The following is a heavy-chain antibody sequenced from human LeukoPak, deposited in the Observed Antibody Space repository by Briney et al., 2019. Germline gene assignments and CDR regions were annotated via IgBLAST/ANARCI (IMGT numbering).Heavy chain of an antibody. CDR3: ATVYRSSEGVNWFDP. V-gene: IGHV1-24*01. Sequence: GASVKVSCKVSGYTLTELSMHWVRQAPGEGLEWMGGFDPEDGETIYAQKFQGRVTMTEDTSTDTAYMELSSLRSEDTAVYYCATVYRSSEGVNWFDPWGQGTLVTVSS. D-gene: IGHD6-6*01. CDR1: GYTLTELS. CDR2: FDPEDGET. J-gene: IGHJ5*02.